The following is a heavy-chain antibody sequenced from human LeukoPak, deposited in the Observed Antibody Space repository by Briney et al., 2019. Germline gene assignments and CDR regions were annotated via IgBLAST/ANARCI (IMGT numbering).Heavy chain of an antibody. CDR1: GYSFTDHH. V-gene: IGHV1-2*02. CDR2: IHPNGRDT. J-gene: IGHJ4*02. CDR3: SSHYGPGPV. Sequence: ASVKVSCKAFGYSFTDHHILWVRQAPGQGLEWMDWIHPNGRDTIYAQKFQGRMTMTTDTSITTAYMELNRATSDDTAIYYCSSHYGPGPVWGQGTLVTASS. D-gene: IGHD3-10*01.